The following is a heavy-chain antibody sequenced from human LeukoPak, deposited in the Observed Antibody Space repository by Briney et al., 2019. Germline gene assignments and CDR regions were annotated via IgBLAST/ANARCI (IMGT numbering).Heavy chain of an antibody. J-gene: IGHJ6*04. CDR2: INRDASEK. V-gene: IGHV3-7*01. D-gene: IGHD4/OR15-4a*01. CDR1: GFTLSSYW. CDR3: AREIPDLWCQDV. Sequence: GGSLRLSCAASGFTLSSYWMSWVRQAPGKGLEWVANINRDASEKYFVDSVKGRFTISRDNAKNSLYLQMNSLRAEDTAVYYCAREIPDLWCQDVWGKGTTVTVSS.